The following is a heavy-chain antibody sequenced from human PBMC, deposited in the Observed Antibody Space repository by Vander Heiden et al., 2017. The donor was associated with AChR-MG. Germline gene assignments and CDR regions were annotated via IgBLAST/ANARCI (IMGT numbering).Heavy chain of an antibody. CDR1: GFTFSSYA. D-gene: IGHD3-22*01. Sequence: EVQLLESGGGLVQPGVSLRLSCAASGFTFSSYAMSWVRQAPGKGLEWVSAISGSGGSTYYADSVKGRFTISRDNSKNTLYLQMNSLRAEDTAVYYCANLYYYDSSGNWGQGTLVTVSS. CDR2: ISGSGGST. CDR3: ANLYYYDSSGN. V-gene: IGHV3-23*01. J-gene: IGHJ4*02.